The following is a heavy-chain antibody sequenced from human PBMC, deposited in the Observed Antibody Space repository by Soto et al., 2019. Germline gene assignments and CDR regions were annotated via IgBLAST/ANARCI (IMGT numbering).Heavy chain of an antibody. D-gene: IGHD2-2*01. CDR2: ISAYNGNT. J-gene: IGHJ5*02. Sequence: ASVKVSCKASGYTFTGYGISWVRQAPGQGLEWMGWISAYNGNTNYAQKLQGRVTMTTDTSTSTAYMELRSLRSDDTAVYYCARDSEDIVVVPAVLRGFDPWGQGTLVTVSS. V-gene: IGHV1-18*01. CDR1: GYTFTGYG. CDR3: ARDSEDIVVVPAVLRGFDP.